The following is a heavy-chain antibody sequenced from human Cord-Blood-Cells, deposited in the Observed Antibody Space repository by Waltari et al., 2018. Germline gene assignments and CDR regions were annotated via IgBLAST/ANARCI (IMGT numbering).Heavy chain of an antibody. CDR2: INHSGST. CDR1: GGSFSGYY. J-gene: IGHJ4*02. V-gene: IGHV4-34*01. Sequence: QVQLQQWGAGLLKPSETLSLTCAVYGGSFSGYYWSWIRQPPGKGLEWIGEINHSGSTNYHPSLKSRVTISVDTSKNQFSLKLSSVTAADTALYYCARGQGSSGWYDYWGQGTLVTVSS. D-gene: IGHD6-19*01. CDR3: ARGQGSSGWYDY.